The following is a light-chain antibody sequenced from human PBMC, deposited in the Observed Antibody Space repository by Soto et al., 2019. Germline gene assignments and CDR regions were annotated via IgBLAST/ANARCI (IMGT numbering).Light chain of an antibody. CDR2: AAS. CDR3: QQYSNWTWT. V-gene: IGKV3-15*01. Sequence: EIVLTQSPATLSLSPGERATLSCRASQSVTSTSLAWYQQKPGLAPRLLIYAASTRATDLPARFRGSGSGTEFNLTISSLQSEDFAIYYCQQYSNWTWTVGQGTKVEIK. CDR1: QSVTST. J-gene: IGKJ1*01.